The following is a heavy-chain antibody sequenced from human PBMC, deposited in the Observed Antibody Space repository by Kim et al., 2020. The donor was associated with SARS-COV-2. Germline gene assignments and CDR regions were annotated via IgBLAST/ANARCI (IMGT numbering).Heavy chain of an antibody. V-gene: IGHV1-69*13. D-gene: IGHD4-4*01. Sequence: SVKVSCKASGGTFSSYAISWVRQAPGQGLEWMGGIIPIFGTANYAQKFQGRVTITADESTSTAYMELSSLRSEDTAVYYCARDGPTVTHFDYWGQGTLVTVSS. J-gene: IGHJ4*02. CDR1: GGTFSSYA. CDR3: ARDGPTVTHFDY. CDR2: IIPIFGTA.